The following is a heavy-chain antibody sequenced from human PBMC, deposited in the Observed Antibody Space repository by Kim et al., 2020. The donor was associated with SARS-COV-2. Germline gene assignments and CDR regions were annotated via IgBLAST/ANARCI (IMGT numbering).Heavy chain of an antibody. Sequence: ASVKGRFTISRDDSKNSLYLQMNSLKTEDTAVYYCARESEIAARPTAFDIWGQGTMVTVSS. J-gene: IGHJ3*02. V-gene: IGHV3-72*01. D-gene: IGHD6-6*01. CDR3: ARESEIAARPTAFDI.